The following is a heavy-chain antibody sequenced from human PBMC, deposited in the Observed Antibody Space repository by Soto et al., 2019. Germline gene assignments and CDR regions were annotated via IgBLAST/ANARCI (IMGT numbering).Heavy chain of an antibody. J-gene: IGHJ4*02. CDR3: ANHRNFYGSGSNHPAFGY. D-gene: IGHD3-10*01. V-gene: IGHV1-69*13. CDR1: GATFSNYA. CDR2: IIPILDAE. Sequence: ASVKVSCKDAGATFSNYAISWVRQAPGQGLEWMGGIIPILDAEIYAPKFQGRVTITADECTSTAYIQLSSLRSEDTAMYYCANHRNFYGSGSNHPAFGYWGQGTLVTVSS.